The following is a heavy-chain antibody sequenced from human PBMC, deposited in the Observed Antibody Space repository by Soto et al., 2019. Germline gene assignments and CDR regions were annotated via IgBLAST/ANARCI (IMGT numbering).Heavy chain of an antibody. CDR3: ARGGQDFWSGPFDY. Sequence: SETLSLTCTVSGGSISNYFCNWIRQPAGKGLEWIGRIDNSGSTNYNPSLKSRITMSADTSRNQFSLKLNSVTAADAAVYYCARGGQDFWSGPFDYWGQGALVTVSS. D-gene: IGHD3-3*01. CDR1: GGSISNYF. CDR2: IDNSGST. V-gene: IGHV4-4*07. J-gene: IGHJ4*02.